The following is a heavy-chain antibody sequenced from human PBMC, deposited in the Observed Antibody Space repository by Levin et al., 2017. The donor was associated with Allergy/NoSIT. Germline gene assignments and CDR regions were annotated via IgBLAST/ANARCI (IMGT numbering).Heavy chain of an antibody. CDR3: AKDRRFTVTSDFDN. J-gene: IGHJ4*01. CDR1: GFTFTSYA. CDR2: ITGSSATT. V-gene: IGHV3-23*01. D-gene: IGHD4-17*01. Sequence: GGSLRLSCAASGFTFTSYAMAWVRQAPGKGLEWVASITGSSATTYYADSVKGRFTISKDNPKNALVLQMHSLRPEDTADYYCAKDRRFTVTSDFDNWGHGTRVTVSS.